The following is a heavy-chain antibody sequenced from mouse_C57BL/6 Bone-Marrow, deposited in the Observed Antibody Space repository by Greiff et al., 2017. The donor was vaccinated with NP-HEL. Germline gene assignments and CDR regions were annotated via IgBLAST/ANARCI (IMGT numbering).Heavy chain of an antibody. CDR3: ARPGTTVVDQDWYFDV. Sequence: DVMLVESGGGLVKPGGSLKLSCAASGFTFSDYGMHWVRQAPEKGLEWVAYISSGSSTIYYADTVKGRFTISRDNAKNTLFLQMTSLRSEDTAMYYCARPGTTVVDQDWYFDVWGTGTTVTVSS. CDR1: GFTFSDYG. V-gene: IGHV5-17*01. CDR2: ISSGSSTI. J-gene: IGHJ1*03. D-gene: IGHD1-1*01.